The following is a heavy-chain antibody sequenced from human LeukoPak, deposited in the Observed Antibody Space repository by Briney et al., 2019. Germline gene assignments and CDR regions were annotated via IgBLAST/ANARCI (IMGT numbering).Heavy chain of an antibody. CDR3: ARGHYVWRSYRIDY. J-gene: IGHJ4*02. V-gene: IGHV4-34*01. Sequence: SETLSLTCAVYGGSFSGYYWSWIRQPPGKGPEWIGEINHSGSTNCNPSLKSRVTISVDTSKNQFSLKLSSVTAADTAVYYCARGHYVWRSYRIDYWGQGTLVTVSS. D-gene: IGHD3-16*02. CDR1: GGSFSGYY. CDR2: INHSGST.